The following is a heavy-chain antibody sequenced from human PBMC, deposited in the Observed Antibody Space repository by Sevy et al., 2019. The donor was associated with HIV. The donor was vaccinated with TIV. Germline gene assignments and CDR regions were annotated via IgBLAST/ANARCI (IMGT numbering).Heavy chain of an antibody. CDR1: GFTFSSYG. CDR3: AKDRYYDSSGYYYSWYFDL. V-gene: IGHV3-30*18. D-gene: IGHD3-22*01. J-gene: IGHJ2*01. Sequence: GGSLRLSCAASGFTFSSYGMHWVRQAPGKGLEWVAVISYDGSNKYYADSVKGRFTISRDKSKNTLYLQMNSLRAEDTAVYYWAKDRYYDSSGYYYSWYFDLWGRGTLVTVSS. CDR2: ISYDGSNK.